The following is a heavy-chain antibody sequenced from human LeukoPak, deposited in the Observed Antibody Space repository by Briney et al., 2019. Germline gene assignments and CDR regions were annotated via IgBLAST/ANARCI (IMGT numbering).Heavy chain of an antibody. CDR2: IYSTGST. CDR1: GASISSGDYY. J-gene: IGHJ4*02. CDR3: ARGVFWSSYYVY. D-gene: IGHD3-3*01. Sequence: SETLSLTCTVSGASISSGDYYWSWIRQPPGKGLEWIGYIYSTGSTSHNPSLRNPITISLDTSKSQFSLKLSSVTAADTAVYYCARGVFWSSYYVYWGQGTQVTVSS. V-gene: IGHV4-30-4*01.